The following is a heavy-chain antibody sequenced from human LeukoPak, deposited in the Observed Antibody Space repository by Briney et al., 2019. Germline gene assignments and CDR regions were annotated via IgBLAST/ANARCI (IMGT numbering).Heavy chain of an antibody. CDR2: IWYDGSNK. V-gene: IGHV3-33*01. Sequence: GGSLRLSCAASGFTFSTYGIHWVRPAPGKGLEWVAVIWYDGSNKYYADSVKGRFTISRDNSKNTLYLQMNSLRAEDTAVYYCARAKDNSGRDGFDIWGQGTMVTVSS. J-gene: IGHJ3*02. D-gene: IGHD6-19*01. CDR1: GFTFSTYG. CDR3: ARAKDNSGRDGFDI.